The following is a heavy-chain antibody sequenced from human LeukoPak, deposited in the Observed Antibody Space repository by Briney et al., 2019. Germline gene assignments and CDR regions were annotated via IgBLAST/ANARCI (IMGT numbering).Heavy chain of an antibody. V-gene: IGHV3-9*01. Sequence: GGSLRLSCAASGFTFDDYAMHWVRQAPGKGLEWVSGISWNSGSIGYADSVKGRFTISRDNAKNSLYLQMNSLRAEDTALYYCAKGGVILTDYYAFWGQGTLVTVSS. D-gene: IGHD3-9*01. CDR3: AKGGVILTDYYAF. J-gene: IGHJ4*02. CDR1: GFTFDDYA. CDR2: ISWNSGSI.